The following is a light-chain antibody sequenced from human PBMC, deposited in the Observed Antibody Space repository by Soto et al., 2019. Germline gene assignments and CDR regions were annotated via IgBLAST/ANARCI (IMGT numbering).Light chain of an antibody. CDR2: DVF. J-gene: IGLJ1*01. Sequence: QPVLTQPASVSGSPGQSITLLCTGTSSDFGIYSSVSWYQQHPGKAPKLMIHDVFYRPSGVSSRFSGSRSGNTASLTISGLQAEDEADYYCSSFTSSSSYVFGPGTKLTVL. CDR3: SSFTSSSSYV. V-gene: IGLV2-14*01. CDR1: SSDFGIYSS.